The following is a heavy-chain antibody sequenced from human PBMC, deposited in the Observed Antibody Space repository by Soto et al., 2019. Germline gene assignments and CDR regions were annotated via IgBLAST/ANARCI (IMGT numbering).Heavy chain of an antibody. CDR2: IYYSGST. CDR1: GGSISISSYY. Sequence: PSGTMSLTSTVSGGSISISSYYGGWIRQPPGKGLEWIGSIYYSGSTYYNPSLKSRVTISVDTSKNQFSLKLSSVTAADTAVYYCANGYDSSGYAPESSLDYWGQGTLVTVSS. CDR3: ANGYDSSGYAPESSLDY. D-gene: IGHD3-22*01. J-gene: IGHJ4*02. V-gene: IGHV4-39*01.